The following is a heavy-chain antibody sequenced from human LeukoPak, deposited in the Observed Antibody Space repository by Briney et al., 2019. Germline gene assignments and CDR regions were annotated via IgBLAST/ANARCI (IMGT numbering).Heavy chain of an antibody. D-gene: IGHD3-16*01. V-gene: IGHV3-30*02. CDR2: IRYDGKYK. J-gene: IGHJ4*02. Sequence: PGGSLRLSCAASGFTFSSYAMHWVRQSPGKGLEWVAYIRYDGKYKFYADSVKGRFTISRDNSQKTVSLQMNSLAPADTALYYCSKDGGRLGDIDYWGQGTLVTVSS. CDR3: SKDGGRLGDIDY. CDR1: GFTFSSYA.